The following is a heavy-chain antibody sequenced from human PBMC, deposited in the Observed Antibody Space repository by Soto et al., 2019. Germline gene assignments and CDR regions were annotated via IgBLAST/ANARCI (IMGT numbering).Heavy chain of an antibody. Sequence: QVQLVESGGGVVQPGRSLRLSCAASGFTFSNFDMYWVRQAPGKGLEWVAIISFDGRSNYYADSVKDRFTICRDDSKNTLSLQMNSLNAEDTAVYYCAKDSGVDTNTWSPMYCYYVMDVWGQGTTVTVSS. CDR1: GFTFSNFD. J-gene: IGHJ6*02. CDR3: AKDSGVDTNTWSPMYCYYVMDV. CDR2: ISFDGRSN. V-gene: IGHV3-30*18. D-gene: IGHD3-3*01.